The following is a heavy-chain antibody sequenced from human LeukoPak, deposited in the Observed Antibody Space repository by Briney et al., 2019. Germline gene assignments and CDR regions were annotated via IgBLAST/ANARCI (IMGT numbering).Heavy chain of an antibody. J-gene: IGHJ3*02. V-gene: IGHV3-74*03. D-gene: IGHD1-26*01. Sequence: GGSLRLSCAASGFTFSNTWMHWVRQAPGKGLVWVSRIHSDGISTTYADSVKGRFTISRDNSKNTLYLQMNSLRAEDTAVYYCAKVATMDAFDIWGQGTMVTVSS. CDR2: IHSDGIST. CDR1: GFTFSNTW. CDR3: AKVATMDAFDI.